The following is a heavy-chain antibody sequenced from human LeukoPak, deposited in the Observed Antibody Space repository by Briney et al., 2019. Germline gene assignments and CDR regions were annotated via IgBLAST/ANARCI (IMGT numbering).Heavy chain of an antibody. D-gene: IGHD3-22*01. V-gene: IGHV3-49*04. CDR1: GFTLGDYA. Sequence: GGSLRLSCTASGFTLGDYAMSWVRQAAGKGLEGVSFIRSKAYCGKTEYAPSVKGRFTISRDNYKRIAYLQMNSLKTEDTAVYYCRGDSSGYYSDYGMDVWGQGTTVTVSS. CDR3: RGDSSGYYSDYGMDV. J-gene: IGHJ6*02. CDR2: IRSKAYCGKT.